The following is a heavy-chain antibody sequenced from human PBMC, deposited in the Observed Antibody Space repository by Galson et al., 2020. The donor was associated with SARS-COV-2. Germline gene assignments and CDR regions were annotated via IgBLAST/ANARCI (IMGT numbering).Heavy chain of an antibody. CDR3: ARDATSSGWYNWFDP. Sequence: SETLSLTCTVSGGSIRSSNYYWGWIRQHPGKGLEWIGSVLNSGTTHYSPSHQSRVTISVDTSKNQFSLNLNSVTAADTAMYYCARDATSSGWYNWFDPWGQGSLVTVSS. V-gene: IGHV4-39*07. D-gene: IGHD6-19*01. CDR1: GGSIRSSNYY. J-gene: IGHJ5*02. CDR2: VLNSGTT.